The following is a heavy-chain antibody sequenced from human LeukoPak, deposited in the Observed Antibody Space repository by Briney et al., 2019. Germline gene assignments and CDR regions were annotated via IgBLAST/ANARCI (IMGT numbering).Heavy chain of an antibody. J-gene: IGHJ6*03. CDR2: ISGSGYNT. V-gene: IGHV3-23*01. CDR1: GFTFSAYW. Sequence: GSLRLSCAASGFTFSAYWMSWVRQTPGKGLEWVSTISGSGYNTYYADSVKGRFTISRDSSKNTLFLQMNGLRPEDTAVYYCAKGAEEGVVITAVYYYYMDVWGKGTTVTISS. CDR3: AKGAEEGVVITAVYYYYMDV. D-gene: IGHD3-22*01.